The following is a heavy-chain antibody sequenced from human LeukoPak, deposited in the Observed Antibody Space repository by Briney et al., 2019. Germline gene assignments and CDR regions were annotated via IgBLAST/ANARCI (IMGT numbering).Heavy chain of an antibody. CDR3: ARDPGVGLDL. D-gene: IGHD7-27*01. J-gene: IGHJ2*01. V-gene: IGHV3-53*01. Sequence: GGSLRLSCAASGFGVRNNYMSWVRQAPGRGLEWISIMYNSGDTDYADSVKGRFTVSRDTSKNILFLQMNALRADDTAIYYCARDPGVGLDLWGRGTLVTVSS. CDR2: MYNSGDT. CDR1: GFGVRNNY.